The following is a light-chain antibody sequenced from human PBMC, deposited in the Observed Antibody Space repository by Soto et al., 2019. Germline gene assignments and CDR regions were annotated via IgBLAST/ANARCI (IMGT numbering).Light chain of an antibody. J-gene: IGKJ2*01. CDR2: GAS. Sequence: EIVMTQSPATLSVSPGERASLSCMASQSVSSNLAWYQQKPGQAPRLLIFGASTRATGIPARFSGSGSGTEFTLTISSLQSEDSAVYYCQQYNNWPPYTFGQGSNLQIK. CDR3: QQYNNWPPYT. CDR1: QSVSSN. V-gene: IGKV3-15*01.